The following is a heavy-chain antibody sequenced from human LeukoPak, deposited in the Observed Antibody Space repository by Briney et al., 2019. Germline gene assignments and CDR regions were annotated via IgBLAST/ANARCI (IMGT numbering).Heavy chain of an antibody. Sequence: GGSLRLSCAASGFTFSDNWMHWVRQAPGKGLVWVSRISSDGSTTTYADSVKGRFTISRDNAKNSLYLQMNSLRAEDTAVYYCAREVDYYGSGSYYNYWGQGTLVTVSS. V-gene: IGHV3-74*01. J-gene: IGHJ4*02. CDR2: ISSDGSTT. CDR3: AREVDYYGSGSYYNY. CDR1: GFTFSDNW. D-gene: IGHD3-10*01.